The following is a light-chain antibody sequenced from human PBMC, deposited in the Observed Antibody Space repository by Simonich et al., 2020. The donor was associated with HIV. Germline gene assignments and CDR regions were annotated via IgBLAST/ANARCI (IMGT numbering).Light chain of an antibody. CDR3: MQSIQLPRT. CDR2: EMF. V-gene: IGKV2D-29*02. Sequence: EIVMTQTPLSLSVTPGQPASISCKSSRSLLYSDGKTYLYWYLQKPGQSPQPLIYEMFNRFSGVPDRFSGSGSGTEFTLKISRVEAEDVGVYYCMQSIQLPRTFGQGTKVEIK. J-gene: IGKJ1*01. CDR1: RSLLYSDGKTY.